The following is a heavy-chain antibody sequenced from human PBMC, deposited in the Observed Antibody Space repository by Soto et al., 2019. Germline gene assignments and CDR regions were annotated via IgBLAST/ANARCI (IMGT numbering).Heavy chain of an antibody. D-gene: IGHD6-6*01. Sequence: ASVKVSCKASGYTFTSYAMHWVRQAPGQRLEWMGWINAGNGNTKYSQKFQGRVTITRDTSASTAYMELSSLGSEDTAVYYCARDHVAARDYYYYGMDVWGQGTTVTVSS. J-gene: IGHJ6*02. V-gene: IGHV1-3*01. CDR2: INAGNGNT. CDR3: ARDHVAARDYYYYGMDV. CDR1: GYTFTSYA.